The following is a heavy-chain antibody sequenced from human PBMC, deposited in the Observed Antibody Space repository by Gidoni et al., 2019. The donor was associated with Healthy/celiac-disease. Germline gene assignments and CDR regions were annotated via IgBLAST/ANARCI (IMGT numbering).Heavy chain of an antibody. CDR3: ARDPRGSSGYFDY. CDR1: GFTLSSYA. CDR2: ISYDGSNK. J-gene: IGHJ4*02. Sequence: QVQLVESGGGVVQPGRSLRLSCAASGFTLSSYAMHWVRQAPGKGLEWVAVISYDGSNKYYADSVKGRFTISRDNSKITLYLQMNSLRAEDTAVYYCARDPRGSSGYFDYWGQGTLVTVSS. V-gene: IGHV3-30*01. D-gene: IGHD3-22*01.